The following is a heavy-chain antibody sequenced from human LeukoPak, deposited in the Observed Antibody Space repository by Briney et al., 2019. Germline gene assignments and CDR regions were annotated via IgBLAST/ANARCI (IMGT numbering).Heavy chain of an antibody. CDR3: ARSFSGRGDAFDI. CDR2: IYYTGST. V-gene: IGHV4-59*01. D-gene: IGHD6-19*01. Sequence: PSETLSLTCTVSGGSIGSYYWSWIRQPPGKGLEWIGYIYYTGSTDYNPSLKSRATISVDTSKNQFSLKLSSVTAADTAVYYCARSFSGRGDAFDIWGQGKMVTVSS. CDR1: GGSIGSYY. J-gene: IGHJ3*02.